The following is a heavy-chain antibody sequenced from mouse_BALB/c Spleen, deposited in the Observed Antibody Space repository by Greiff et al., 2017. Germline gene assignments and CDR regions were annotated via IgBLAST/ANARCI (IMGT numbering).Heavy chain of an antibody. D-gene: IGHD2-10*02. CDR2: IWSDGST. CDR3: ARHGGYGNYYYFDY. J-gene: IGHJ2*01. Sequence: VMLVESGPDLVAPSQSLSITCTVSGFSLTSYGVHWVRQPPGKGLEWLVVIWSDGSTTYNSALKSRLSISKDNSKSQVFLKMNSLQTDDTAMYYCARHGGYGNYYYFDYWGQGTTLTVSS. V-gene: IGHV2-6-2*01. CDR1: GFSLTSYG.